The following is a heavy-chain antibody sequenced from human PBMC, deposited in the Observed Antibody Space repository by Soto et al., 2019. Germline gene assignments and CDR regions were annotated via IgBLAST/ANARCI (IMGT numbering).Heavy chain of an antibody. Sequence: SQTLSLTCVISGDSVSSNSAAWNWIRQSPSRGLEWLGRTYYRSKWYNDYAVSVKSRITINPDTSKNQFSLQLNSVTPEDTAVYYCAMDRAGDSYGPYYFDYWRQGTLVTVSS. CDR2: TYYRSKWYN. CDR1: GDSVSSNSAA. J-gene: IGHJ4*02. V-gene: IGHV6-1*01. D-gene: IGHD5-18*01. CDR3: AMDRAGDSYGPYYFDY.